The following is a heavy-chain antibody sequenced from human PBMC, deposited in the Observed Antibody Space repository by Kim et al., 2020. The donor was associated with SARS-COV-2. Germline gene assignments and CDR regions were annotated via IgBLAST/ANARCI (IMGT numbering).Heavy chain of an antibody. CDR1: GFTFSSYS. V-gene: IGHV3-21*01. Sequence: GGSLRLSCAASGFTFSSYSMNWVRQAPGKGLEWVSSISSSSSYIYYADSVKGRFTISRDNAKNSLYLQMNSLRAEDTAVYYCARGRTTVAYYYYGMDVWGQETTVTVSS. D-gene: IGHD4-17*01. CDR3: ARGRTTVAYYYYGMDV. CDR2: ISSSSSYI. J-gene: IGHJ6*02.